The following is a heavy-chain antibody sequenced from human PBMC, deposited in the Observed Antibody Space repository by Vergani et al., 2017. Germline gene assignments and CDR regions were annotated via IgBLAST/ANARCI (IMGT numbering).Heavy chain of an antibody. CDR3: ARGPEYSNAPHFDY. Sequence: EVQLLESGGGLVQPGGSLRLSCAASGFTFSSYAMSWVRQAPGKGLEWVSAISGSGGSTYYADSVKGRFTISRDNSKNTLYLQMNSLRAEDTAVYDCARGPEYSNAPHFDYWGQGTLVTVSS. J-gene: IGHJ4*02. V-gene: IGHV3-23*01. D-gene: IGHD6-6*01. CDR1: GFTFSSYA. CDR2: ISGSGGST.